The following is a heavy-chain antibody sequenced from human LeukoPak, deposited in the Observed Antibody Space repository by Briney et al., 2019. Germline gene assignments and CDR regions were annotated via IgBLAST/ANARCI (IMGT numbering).Heavy chain of an antibody. CDR3: ARDRGYYYDSSGSDYYYYGMDV. Sequence: ASVKVSCKASGYTFTGYYMHWVRQAPGQGLEWMGRINPNSGGTNYAQKFQGRVTMTRDTSISTAYMELSRLRSDDTAVYYCARDRGYYYDSSGSDYYYYGMDVWGQGTTVTVSS. D-gene: IGHD3-22*01. CDR2: INPNSGGT. CDR1: GYTFTGYY. V-gene: IGHV1-2*06. J-gene: IGHJ6*02.